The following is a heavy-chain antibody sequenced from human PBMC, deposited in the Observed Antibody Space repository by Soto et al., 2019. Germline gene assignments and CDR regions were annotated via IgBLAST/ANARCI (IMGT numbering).Heavy chain of an antibody. D-gene: IGHD3-3*01. CDR2: IYYSGST. CDR1: GCSSISGDYY. CDR3: ARDQSYYDFWSGQLGSAYYGMDV. Sequence: TLPLTCPFSGCSSISGDYYWTWIREPAWNCLESVGYIYYSGSTYYNPSLKSRVTISVDTSKNQFSLKLSSVTAADTAVYYCARDQSYYDFWSGQLGSAYYGMDVWGQGTTVTVSS. J-gene: IGHJ6*02. V-gene: IGHV4-30-4*01.